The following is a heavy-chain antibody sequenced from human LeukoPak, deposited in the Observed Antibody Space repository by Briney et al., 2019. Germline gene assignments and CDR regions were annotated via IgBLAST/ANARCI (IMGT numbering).Heavy chain of an antibody. CDR2: TYYRSTRYN. CDR3: ARRLTQYDCFDP. D-gene: IGHD2-2*01. CDR1: GDSVSSNSVT. J-gene: IGHJ5*02. Sequence: SQTLSLTCAISGDSVSSNSVTWNWIRQSPSRGLEWLGRTYYRSTRYNDYAVSVRGRITVNPDTSKHQFSLHLNSVTPEDTAFYYCARRLTQYDCFDPWGQGILVTVSS. V-gene: IGHV6-1*01.